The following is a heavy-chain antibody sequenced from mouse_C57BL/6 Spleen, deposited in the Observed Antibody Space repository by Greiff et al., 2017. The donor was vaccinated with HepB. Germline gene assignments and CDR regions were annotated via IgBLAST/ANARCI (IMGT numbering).Heavy chain of an antibody. J-gene: IGHJ4*01. V-gene: IGHV1-53*01. D-gene: IGHD2-4*01. CDR2: INPSNGGT. CDR3: ARYVYDYDVGYYAMDY. Sequence: VQLQQPGTELVKPGASVKLSCKASGYTFTSYWMHWVKQRPGQGLEWIGNINPSNGGTNYNEKFKSKATLTVDKSSSTAYMQLSSLTSEDSAVYYCARYVYDYDVGYYAMDYWGQGTSVTVSS. CDR1: GYTFTSYW.